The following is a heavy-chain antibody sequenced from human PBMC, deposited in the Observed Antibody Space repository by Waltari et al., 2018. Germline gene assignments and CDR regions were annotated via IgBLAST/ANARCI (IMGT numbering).Heavy chain of an antibody. Sequence: QLQLQESGPGLVKPSETLSLTCTVSGGSISSSSYYWGWIRQPPGKGLEWIGSIYYSGSTYYNPSLKSRVTISVDTSKNQFSLKLSSVTAADTAVYYCARLDFWSGYSIDWWGQGTLVTVSS. D-gene: IGHD3-3*01. CDR2: IYYSGST. J-gene: IGHJ4*02. CDR1: GGSISSSSYY. V-gene: IGHV4-39*01. CDR3: ARLDFWSGYSIDW.